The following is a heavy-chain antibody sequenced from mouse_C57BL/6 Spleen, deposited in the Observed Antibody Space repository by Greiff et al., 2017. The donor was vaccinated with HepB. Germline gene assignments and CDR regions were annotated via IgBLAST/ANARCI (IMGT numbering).Heavy chain of an antibody. D-gene: IGHD1-3*01. V-gene: IGHV1-15*01. J-gene: IGHJ4*01. CDR3: TNNDDAMDY. CDR2: IDPETGGT. CDR1: GYTFTDYD. Sequence: VQLQQSGAELVRPGASVTLSCKASGYTFTDYDMHWVKQTPVHGLEWIGAIDPETGGTAYNQKFKGKAILTADISSSTAYMELRSLTSEDSAVYYCTNNDDAMDYWGQGTSVTVSS.